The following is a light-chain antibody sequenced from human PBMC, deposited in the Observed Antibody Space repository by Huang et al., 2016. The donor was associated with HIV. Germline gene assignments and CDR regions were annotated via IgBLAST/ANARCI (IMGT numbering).Light chain of an antibody. CDR1: QGLGTF. V-gene: IGKV3-11*01. CDR2: GAS. Sequence: DIVLTQSPATLSLSPGERATLSCRASQGLGTFLAWYQQKPGQAPRLLIYGASNRAAGIPVRFIGGGSGTDFTLTISSLEPEDFAVYYCQHRSSWPITFGQGTRLEIK. CDR3: QHRSSWPIT. J-gene: IGKJ5*01.